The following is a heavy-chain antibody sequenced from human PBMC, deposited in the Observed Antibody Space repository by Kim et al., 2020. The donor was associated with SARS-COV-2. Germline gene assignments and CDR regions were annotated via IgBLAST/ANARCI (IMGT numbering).Heavy chain of an antibody. J-gene: IGHJ4*02. Sequence: GGSLRLSCAASGFTFSSYGMHWVRQAPGKGLEWVAVISYDGSNKYYADSVKGRFTISRDNSKNTLYLQMNSLRAEDTAVYYCAKAPDYDFWSGLIDYWGQGTLVTVSS. D-gene: IGHD3-3*01. CDR3: AKAPDYDFWSGLIDY. CDR2: ISYDGSNK. V-gene: IGHV3-30*18. CDR1: GFTFSSYG.